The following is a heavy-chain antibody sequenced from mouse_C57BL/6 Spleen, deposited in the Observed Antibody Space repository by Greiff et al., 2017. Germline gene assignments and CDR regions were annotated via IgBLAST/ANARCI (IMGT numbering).Heavy chain of an antibody. Sequence: EVQLQQSGAELVKPGASVKLSCTASGFNIKDYYMHWVKQRTEQGLEWIGRIDPEDGATKYAPKFKGKDTITADTSSNTAYLQLSSLTSEDTAVYYCARDRLGNYDYWGQGTTLTVSA. V-gene: IGHV14-2*01. CDR3: ARDRLGNYDY. J-gene: IGHJ2*01. CDR2: IDPEDGAT. D-gene: IGHD2-1*01. CDR1: GFNIKDYY.